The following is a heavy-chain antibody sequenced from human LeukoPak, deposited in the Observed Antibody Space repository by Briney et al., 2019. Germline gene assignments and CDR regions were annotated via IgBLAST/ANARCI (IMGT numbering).Heavy chain of an antibody. Sequence: GESLKISCKGSGYSFTSYWIGWVRQMPGKGLEWMGIIYPGDSDTRYSPSFQGQVTISADKSISTAYLQWSSLKASDTAMYYCARLNGYIHYYYYCMDVWGKGTTVTVSS. CDR2: IYPGDSDT. CDR3: ARLNGYIHYYYYCMDV. V-gene: IGHV5-51*01. D-gene: IGHD5-24*01. J-gene: IGHJ6*03. CDR1: GYSFTSYW.